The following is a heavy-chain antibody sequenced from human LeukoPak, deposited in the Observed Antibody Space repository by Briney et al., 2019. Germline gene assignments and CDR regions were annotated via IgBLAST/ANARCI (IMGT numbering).Heavy chain of an antibody. CDR3: AKVAHYYGSGSYYEYYFDY. V-gene: IGHV3-23*01. Sequence: GGSLRLSCAASGFTFSNYAMTWVRQAPGKGLEWVSAITSSGGGTYYADSVKGRFAISRDNSKNTLYLQMNSLRADDTAVYYCAKVAHYYGSGSYYEYYFDYWGQGTLVTVSS. D-gene: IGHD3-10*01. CDR1: GFTFSNYA. J-gene: IGHJ4*02. CDR2: ITSSGGGT.